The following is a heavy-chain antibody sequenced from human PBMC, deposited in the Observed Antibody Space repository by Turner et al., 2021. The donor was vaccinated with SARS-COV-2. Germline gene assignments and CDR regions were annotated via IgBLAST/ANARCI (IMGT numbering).Heavy chain of an antibody. CDR2: ISYDGSNK. J-gene: IGHJ3*02. CDR3: AKGRLQSGDAFDI. V-gene: IGHV3-30*18. CDR1: GFTFSSYG. D-gene: IGHD5-12*01. Sequence: QVQLVESGGGVVQPGRSLRLSCAASGFTFSSYGMHWVRQAPGKGLEWVAVISYDGSNKYYADSVKGRFTISRDNSKNTLYLQMNSLRAEDTAVYYCAKGRLQSGDAFDIWGQGTTVTISS.